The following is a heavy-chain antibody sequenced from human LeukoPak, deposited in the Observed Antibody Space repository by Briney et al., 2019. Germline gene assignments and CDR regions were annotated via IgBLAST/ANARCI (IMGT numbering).Heavy chain of an antibody. Sequence: ASVKVSCKASGYTFTSYTMNWVRQAPGQGLEWMGWINTNTGNPTYAQGFTGRFVFSLDTSVSTAYLQISSLKAEDTAVYYCARDGEVVPAARDYYYGMDVWGQGTTVTVSS. CDR2: INTNTGNP. J-gene: IGHJ6*02. CDR1: GYTFTSYT. V-gene: IGHV7-4-1*02. CDR3: ARDGEVVPAARDYYYGMDV. D-gene: IGHD2-2*01.